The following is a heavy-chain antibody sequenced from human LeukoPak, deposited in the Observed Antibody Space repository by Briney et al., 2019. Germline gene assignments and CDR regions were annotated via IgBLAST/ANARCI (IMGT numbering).Heavy chain of an antibody. D-gene: IGHD1-1*01. CDR3: AKEVEYYFDY. CDR1: GFTFSSYA. V-gene: IGHV3-23*01. J-gene: IGHJ4*02. Sequence: GGSLRLSCAASGFTFSSYAMSWVRQAPGKGVEWVSAISGSGGSTYYAASVKGRFTLSRDNSKNTLSLQMNSLRAEDTAVYYCAKEVEYYFDYWGQGTLVTVSS. CDR2: ISGSGGST.